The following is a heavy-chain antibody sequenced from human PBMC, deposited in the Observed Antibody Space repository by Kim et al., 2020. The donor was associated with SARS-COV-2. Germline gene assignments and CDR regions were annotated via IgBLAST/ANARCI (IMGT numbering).Heavy chain of an antibody. D-gene: IGHD1-7*01. J-gene: IGHJ4*02. Sequence: KGRVTISVDTAKNQFSLRLSSVTAADTAVYYCARLGSNWNYASKVGLLDYWGQGTLVTVSS. CDR3: ARLGSNWNYASKVGLLDY. V-gene: IGHV4-59*01.